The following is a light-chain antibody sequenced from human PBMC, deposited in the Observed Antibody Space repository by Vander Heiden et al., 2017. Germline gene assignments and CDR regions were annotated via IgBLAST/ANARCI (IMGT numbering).Light chain of an antibody. V-gene: IGLV4-69*02. Sequence: QVVLTQSPSASASLGASVKLTCTLSSGHSSYDIAWHQQQPEKGPRYLMKLSYDGSQSKGDGIPDRFSGSSSGAERYLTISSLQSEDEADYYCQTWGTGIRVFGGGTKLTVL. CDR2: LSYDGSQ. CDR3: QTWGTGIRV. CDR1: SGHSSYD. J-gene: IGLJ3*02.